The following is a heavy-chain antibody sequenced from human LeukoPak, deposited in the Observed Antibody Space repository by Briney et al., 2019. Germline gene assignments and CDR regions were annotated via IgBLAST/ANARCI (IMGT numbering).Heavy chain of an antibody. J-gene: IGHJ4*02. V-gene: IGHV3-23*01. CDR1: GFTFSSYA. CDR3: AKFLVVTPYYFDY. CDR2: ISGSGGST. D-gene: IGHD3-22*01. Sequence: GGSLRLSCAASGFTFSSYAMSWVRQAPGKGLEWVSAISGSGGSTYYADSVKGRFTISRDNSKNTLYPQMNSLRAEDTAVYYCAKFLVVTPYYFDYWGQGTLVTVSS.